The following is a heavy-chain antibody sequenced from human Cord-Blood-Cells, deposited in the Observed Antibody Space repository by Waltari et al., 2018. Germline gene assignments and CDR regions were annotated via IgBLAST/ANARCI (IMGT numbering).Heavy chain of an antibody. CDR3: TRRRLGIAARPEYYYYMDV. J-gene: IGHJ6*03. CDR2: IRSKANRYAT. D-gene: IGHD6-6*01. Sequence: EVQLVESGGGLVQPGGSLKLSCEASGFTFMGLAMHWFGLASGKGLGWVGRIRSKANRYATAYAASVKGRFTISRDDSKNTAYLQMNSLKTEDTAVYYCTRRRLGIAARPEYYYYMDVWGKGTTVTVSS. V-gene: IGHV3-73*02. CDR1: GFTFMGLA.